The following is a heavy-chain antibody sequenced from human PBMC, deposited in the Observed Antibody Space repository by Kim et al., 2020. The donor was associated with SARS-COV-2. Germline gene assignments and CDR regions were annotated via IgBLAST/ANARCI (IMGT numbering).Heavy chain of an antibody. J-gene: IGHJ4*02. Sequence: GGSLRLSCAASGFTFSNYYMSWVRQAPGKGLEWLANINKDGSDKDYVDSVKGRFTISRDNARNSVFLQIYSLRADDTAVYYCARDGSSWGFDYWGQGTLVTVSS. CDR1: GFTFSNYY. D-gene: IGHD2-2*01. V-gene: IGHV3-7*03. CDR3: ARDGSSWGFDY. CDR2: INKDGSDK.